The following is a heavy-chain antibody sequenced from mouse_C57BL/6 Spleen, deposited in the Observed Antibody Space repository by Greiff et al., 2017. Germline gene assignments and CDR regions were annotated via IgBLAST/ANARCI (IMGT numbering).Heavy chain of an antibody. CDR1: GYTFTSYW. J-gene: IGHJ2*01. CDR2: IDPSDSYT. D-gene: IGHD1-1*01. Sequence: VQLQQSGAELVKPGASVKLSCKASGYTFTSYWMQWVKQRPGQGLEWIGEIDPSDSYTNYNQKFKGKATLTVDTSSSTAYMQLSSLTSEDSAVYYWARNDYGSSYPFFDYWGQGTTLTVSS. CDR3: ARNDYGSSYPFFDY. V-gene: IGHV1-50*01.